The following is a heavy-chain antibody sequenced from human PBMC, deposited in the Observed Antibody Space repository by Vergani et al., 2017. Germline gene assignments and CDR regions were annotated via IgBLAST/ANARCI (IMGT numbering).Heavy chain of an antibody. V-gene: IGHV4-61*02. Sequence: QVQLQESGPGLVKPSQTLSLPCTVSGGPISSGSYYWSWIRQPAGKGLEWIGRISTSGSTDYNPSLKSRFTISVDTPKNQFSLNLSSVTAADTAVYYCARNWGVDAFDIWGQGTMVTVSS. CDR2: ISTSGST. CDR1: GGPISSGSYY. CDR3: ARNWGVDAFDI. J-gene: IGHJ3*02. D-gene: IGHD7-27*01.